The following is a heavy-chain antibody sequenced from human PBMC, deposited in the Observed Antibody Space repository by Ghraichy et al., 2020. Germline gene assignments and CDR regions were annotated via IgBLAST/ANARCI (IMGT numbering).Heavy chain of an antibody. Sequence: LSLTCAASGFTFSSYAMSWVRQAPGKGLEWVSAISGSGGSTYYADSVKGRFTISRDNSKNTLYLQMNSLRAEDTAVYYCAKDSGITGSWGYYYYGMDVWGQGTTVTVSS. D-gene: IGHD1-20*01. V-gene: IGHV3-23*01. J-gene: IGHJ6*02. CDR1: GFTFSSYA. CDR3: AKDSGITGSWGYYYYGMDV. CDR2: ISGSGGST.